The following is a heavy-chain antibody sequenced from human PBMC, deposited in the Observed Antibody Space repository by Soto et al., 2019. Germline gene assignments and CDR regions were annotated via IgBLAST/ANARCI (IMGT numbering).Heavy chain of an antibody. V-gene: IGHV3-21*01. CDR1: GFTFSSYS. J-gene: IGHJ6*02. CDR2: ISSSSSYI. D-gene: IGHD3-10*01. Sequence: GGSLRLSCAASGFTFSSYSMNWVRQAPGKGLEWVSSISSSSSYIYYADSVKGRFTISRDNAKNSLYLQMNSLRAEDTAVYYCARDLRPKSLTYYYGSGSSSHCMDVWGQGTTVTVSS. CDR3: ARDLRPKSLTYYYGSGSSSHCMDV.